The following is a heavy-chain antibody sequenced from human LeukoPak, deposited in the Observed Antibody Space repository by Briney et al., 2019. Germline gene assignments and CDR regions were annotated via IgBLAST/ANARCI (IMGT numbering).Heavy chain of an antibody. D-gene: IGHD2-2*01. CDR3: ARDVGDIVTIPAAISVP. CDR2: ISAYNGNT. J-gene: IGHJ5*02. Sequence: ASVKVSCKASGYTFSSYGISWVRQAPGQGLEWMGWISAYNGNTNYAQMVQGRVTMTTDTSTSTAYMEVRSLRSDDTAMYYCARDVGDIVTIPAAISVPWGQGTLDTVSS. CDR1: GYTFSSYG. V-gene: IGHV1-18*01.